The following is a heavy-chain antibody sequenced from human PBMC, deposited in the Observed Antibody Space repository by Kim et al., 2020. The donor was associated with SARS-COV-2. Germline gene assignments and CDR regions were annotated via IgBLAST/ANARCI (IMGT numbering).Heavy chain of an antibody. CDR1: GFTFSAHS. Sequence: GGSLRLSRAASGFTFSAHSMNWVRQAPGEGLEWISHIATTNVVYYADSVKGRFTISRDNAKSSLYLQMNSLRDEDTAVYYCARDLDWALDYWGQGALVTVSS. V-gene: IGHV3-48*02. J-gene: IGHJ4*02. CDR2: IATTNVV. D-gene: IGHD3-9*01. CDR3: ARDLDWALDY.